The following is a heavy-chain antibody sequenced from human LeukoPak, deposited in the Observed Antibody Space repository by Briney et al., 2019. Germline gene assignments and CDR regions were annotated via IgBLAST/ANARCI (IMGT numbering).Heavy chain of an antibody. V-gene: IGHV3-21*01. D-gene: IGHD4-17*01. CDR3: AIMTTVTTSGAFDI. CDR1: GFTFSSYS. J-gene: IGHJ3*02. CDR2: ISSSSSYI. Sequence: GGSLRLSCAASGFTFSSYSMNWVRQAPGKGLEWVSSISSSSSYIYYADSVKGRFTISRDNAKNSLYLQMSSLRAEDTAVYYCAIMTTVTTSGAFDIWGQGTMVTVSS.